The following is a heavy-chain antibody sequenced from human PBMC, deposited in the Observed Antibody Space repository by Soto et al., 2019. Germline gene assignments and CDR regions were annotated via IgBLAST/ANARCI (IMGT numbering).Heavy chain of an antibody. D-gene: IGHD4-17*01. CDR1: GYTFTGYY. J-gene: IGHJ3*02. Sequence: GASVKVSCKASGYTFTGYYMHWVRQAPGQGLEWMGWINPNSGGTNYAQKFQGWVTMTRDTSISTAYMELSRLRSDDTAVYYCARVGYAVTPGGAFDIWGQGTMVAVSS. CDR2: INPNSGGT. V-gene: IGHV1-2*04. CDR3: ARVGYAVTPGGAFDI.